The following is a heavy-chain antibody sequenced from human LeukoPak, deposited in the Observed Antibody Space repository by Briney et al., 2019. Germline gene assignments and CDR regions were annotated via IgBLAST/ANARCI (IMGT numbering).Heavy chain of an antibody. CDR3: ARDYLCAFDI. CDR1: GFTFSSYG. V-gene: IGHV3-74*01. J-gene: IGHJ3*02. D-gene: IGHD5-12*01. CDR2: INTDGSST. Sequence: TGGSLRLSCAASGFTFSSYGMHWVRQGPGKGLVWVSRINTDGSSTSNADCVKGRFTISRDNAKNTLYLQMNSLRAEDTAVYYCARDYLCAFDIWGQGTRVTVSS.